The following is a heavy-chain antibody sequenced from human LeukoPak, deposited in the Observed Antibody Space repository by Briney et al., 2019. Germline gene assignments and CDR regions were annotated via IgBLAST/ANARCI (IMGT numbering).Heavy chain of an antibody. CDR1: GGSISSYY. V-gene: IGHV4-4*07. CDR2: IYTSGST. J-gene: IGHJ6*03. CDR3: ARAPRYYHYYYMDV. Sequence: SETLSLTCTVSGGSISSYYWSWIRQPAGKGLEWIGRIYTSGSTNYNPSLKSRVTISVDTSKNQFSLKLSSVTAADTAVYYCARAPRYYHYYYMDVWGKGTTVTVSS.